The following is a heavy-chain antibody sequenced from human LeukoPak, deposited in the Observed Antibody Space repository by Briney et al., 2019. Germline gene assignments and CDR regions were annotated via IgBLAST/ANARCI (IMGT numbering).Heavy chain of an antibody. J-gene: IGHJ6*02. Sequence: SETLSLTCTDSGGSIRSDYWCWRRQPPGKGLEWSGHIYFGGGTNYNPSPTSRVTISADTSKNQFSPKLSYVTAADAAVYYCARVGGTAGRDYYYYGMDVWGQGTTVTVSS. V-gene: IGHV4-59*01. CDR2: IYFGGGT. CDR3: ARVGGTAGRDYYYYGMDV. CDR1: GGSIRSDY. D-gene: IGHD1-1*01.